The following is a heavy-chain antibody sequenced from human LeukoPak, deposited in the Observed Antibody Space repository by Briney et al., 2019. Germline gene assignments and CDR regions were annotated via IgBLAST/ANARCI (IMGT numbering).Heavy chain of an antibody. CDR1: GFTFSSYA. Sequence: GGSPRLSCAASGFTFSSYAMSWVRQAPGKGLEWVSAISGSGGSTYYADSVKGRFTISRDNSKNTLYLQMNSLRAEDTAVYYCAKDRYYYDSSGYLSDYWGQGTLVTVSS. V-gene: IGHV3-23*01. D-gene: IGHD3-22*01. J-gene: IGHJ4*02. CDR2: ISGSGGST. CDR3: AKDRYYYDSSGYLSDY.